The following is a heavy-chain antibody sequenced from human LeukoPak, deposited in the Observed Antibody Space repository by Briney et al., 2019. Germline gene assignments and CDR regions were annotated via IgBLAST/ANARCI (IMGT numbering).Heavy chain of an antibody. Sequence: GGSLRLSCAASGFTFSSYTMNWVRQAPGKGLEWVSSIDNTYNHIDYADSLKGRFTISRDNAKNSLYLQMNSLSAEDTAVYYCARDGAAGTEGWFDPWGQGTLVTVSS. J-gene: IGHJ5*02. CDR3: ARDGAAGTEGWFDP. V-gene: IGHV3-21*01. CDR1: GFTFSSYT. CDR2: IDNTYNHI. D-gene: IGHD6-13*01.